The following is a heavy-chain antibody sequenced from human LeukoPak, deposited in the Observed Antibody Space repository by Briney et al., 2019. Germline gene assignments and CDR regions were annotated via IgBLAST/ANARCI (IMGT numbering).Heavy chain of an antibody. Sequence: GASVKVSCKVSGYTLTELSMHWVRQAPGKGLEWMGGFDPEDGETIYAQKFQGRVTMTEDTSTDTAYMELSSLRSEDTAVYYCATHFRRSGSYYFDYWGQGTLVTVSS. CDR3: ATHFRRSGSYYFDY. CDR2: FDPEDGET. D-gene: IGHD1-26*01. J-gene: IGHJ4*02. V-gene: IGHV1-24*01. CDR1: GYTLTELS.